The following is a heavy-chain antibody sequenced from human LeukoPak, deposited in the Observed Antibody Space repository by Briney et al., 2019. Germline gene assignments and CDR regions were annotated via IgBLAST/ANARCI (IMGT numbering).Heavy chain of an antibody. CDR2: IYHSGST. J-gene: IGHJ4*02. V-gene: IGHV4-38-2*02. Sequence: SETLSLTCTVSGYSISSGYYWGWIRQPPGKGLEWIGSIYHSGSTYYNPSLKSRVTISVDTSKNQFSLKLSSVTAADTAVYYCARPPGYWGQGTLVTVSS. CDR3: ARPPGY. CDR1: GYSISSGYY.